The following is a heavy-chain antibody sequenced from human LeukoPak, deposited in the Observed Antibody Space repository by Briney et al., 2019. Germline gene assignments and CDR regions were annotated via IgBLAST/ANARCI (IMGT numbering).Heavy chain of an antibody. D-gene: IGHD3-3*01. CDR1: GGSISSSNW. V-gene: IGHV4-4*02. J-gene: IGHJ3*02. CDR2: IYHSGST. CDR3: ARLSTIFGVVIAPKDAFDI. Sequence: SETLSLTCAVSGGSISSSNWWSWVRQPPGKGLEWIGEIYHSGSTNYNPSLKSRVTISVDTSKNQFSLKLSSVTAADTAVYYCARLSTIFGVVIAPKDAFDIWGQGTMVTVSS.